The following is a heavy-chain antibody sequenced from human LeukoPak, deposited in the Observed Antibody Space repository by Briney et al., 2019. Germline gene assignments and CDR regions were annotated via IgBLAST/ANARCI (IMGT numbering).Heavy chain of an antibody. V-gene: IGHV3-33*01. Sequence: GRSLRLSCAASGFTFSRCGMRWVRQAPGKGLEWVAVIYSDGRNAYYADSVEGRFTISRDNSKNTLYLQMNSLRAEDTAVYYCARAEPGLFDYWGLGTLVTVSS. CDR3: ARAEPGLFDY. CDR2: IYSDGRNA. J-gene: IGHJ4*02. CDR1: GFTFSRCG.